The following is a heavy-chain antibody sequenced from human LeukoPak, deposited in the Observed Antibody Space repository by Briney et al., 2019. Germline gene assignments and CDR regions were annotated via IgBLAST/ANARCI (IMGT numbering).Heavy chain of an antibody. V-gene: IGHV5-51*01. CDR1: GYRLTNNW. CDR2: IYPGYSDT. D-gene: IGHD6-13*01. J-gene: IGHJ4*02. CDR3: ARFALSSSLDY. Sequence: GESLKISCKVSGYRLTNNWIGWVRQVPGKGLEWMGIIYPGYSDTRYSPSFQGQVTFSVDTSTSTVYLQWSSLKASDTAIYYYARFALSSSLDYWGQGTLVTVSP.